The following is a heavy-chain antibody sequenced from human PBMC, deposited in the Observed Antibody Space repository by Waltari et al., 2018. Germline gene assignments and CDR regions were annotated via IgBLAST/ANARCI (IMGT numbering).Heavy chain of an antibody. D-gene: IGHD6-13*01. Sequence: QLQLQESGPGLVKPSETLSLTCTVSGGSISSSSYYWGWIRQPPGKGLEWIGSIYYSGSTYYNPSLKSGVTISVDTSKNQFSLKLSSVTAADTAVYYCARDLIAAAGTDGMDVWGQGTTVTVSS. CDR2: IYYSGST. V-gene: IGHV4-39*07. J-gene: IGHJ6*02. CDR3: ARDLIAAAGTDGMDV. CDR1: GGSISSSSYY.